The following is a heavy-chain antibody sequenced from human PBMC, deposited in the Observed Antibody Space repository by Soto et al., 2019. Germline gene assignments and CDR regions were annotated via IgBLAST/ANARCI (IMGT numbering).Heavy chain of an antibody. CDR2: IYHSGST. CDR3: ARWWMYAPRFDP. D-gene: IGHD2-8*01. Sequence: SETLSLTCAVSGGSISSGGYSWSWIRQPPGKGLEWIGYIYHSGSTYYNPSLKSRVTISVDTSKNQFSLKLSSVTAADTAVYYCARWWMYAPRFDPWGHGTLVTVSS. J-gene: IGHJ5*02. V-gene: IGHV4-30-2*01. CDR1: GGSISSGGYS.